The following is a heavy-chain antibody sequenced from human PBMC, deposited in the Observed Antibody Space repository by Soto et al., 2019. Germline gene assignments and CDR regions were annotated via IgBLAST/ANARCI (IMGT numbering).Heavy chain of an antibody. CDR2: ISGSGGST. D-gene: IGHD2-2*01. Sequence: GGSLRLSCAASGFTFSSYAMSWVRQAPGKGLEWVSAISGSGGSTYYADSVKGRFTISRDNSKNTLYLQMNSLRAEDTAVYYCEKTSKYRKFYYYYGMDVWAKGPRSPSP. CDR1: GFTFSSYA. V-gene: IGHV3-23*01. CDR3: EKTSKYRKFYYYYGMDV. J-gene: IGHJ6*02.